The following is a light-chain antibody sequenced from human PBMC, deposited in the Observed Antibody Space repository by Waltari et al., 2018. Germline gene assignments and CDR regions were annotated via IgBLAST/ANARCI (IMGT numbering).Light chain of an antibody. Sequence: EILMTQSPATLSVSPGERATLSCRASQSISNNLAWYQQKPGQAPRLLIFGASTRATGIPARFSGSGSGTEFTLIISNMQSEDFAIYYCQQYNDWPLTFGGGTKVEIK. CDR2: GAS. V-gene: IGKV3-15*01. CDR3: QQYNDWPLT. CDR1: QSISNN. J-gene: IGKJ4*01.